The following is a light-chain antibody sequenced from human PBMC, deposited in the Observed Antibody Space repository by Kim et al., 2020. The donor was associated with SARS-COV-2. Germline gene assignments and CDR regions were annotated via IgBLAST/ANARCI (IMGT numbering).Light chain of an antibody. Sequence: SVSTGQTARISCSGANLGNKFSFLFQQKPGQSPILVIYQDRNRPSGIPERFSGSNSGNTATLTISGTQAMDEADYYCQAWDGTTAVFGTGTKVTVL. CDR1: NLGNKF. CDR2: QDR. J-gene: IGLJ1*01. CDR3: QAWDGTTAV. V-gene: IGLV3-1*01.